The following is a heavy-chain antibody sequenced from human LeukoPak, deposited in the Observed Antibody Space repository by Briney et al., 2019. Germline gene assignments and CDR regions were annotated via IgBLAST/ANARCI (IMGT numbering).Heavy chain of an antibody. CDR3: VRAGVGADKDFDY. V-gene: IGHV3-21*01. D-gene: IGHD1-26*01. J-gene: IGHJ4*02. CDR1: GFTFSSYS. CDR2: ISSSSSYI. Sequence: KPGGSLRLSCAASGFTFSSYSMNWVRQAPGKGLEWVSSISSSSSYIYYADSVKGRFTISRDNAKNSLYLQMNSLRAEDTAVYYCVRAGVGADKDFDYWGQGTLVTVSS.